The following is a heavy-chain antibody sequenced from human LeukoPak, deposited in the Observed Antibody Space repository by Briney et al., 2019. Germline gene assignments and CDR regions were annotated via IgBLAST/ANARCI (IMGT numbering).Heavy chain of an antibody. CDR3: ARDFWSGYKTPFYYYYGMDI. D-gene: IGHD3-3*01. J-gene: IGHJ6*02. CDR1: GGSVSSGSYY. V-gene: IGHV4-61*01. CDR2: IYYSGST. Sequence: PSETLSLTCTVSGGSVSSGSYYWSWIRQPPGKGLEWIGYIYYSGSTNYNPYLKSRVTISVDTSKNQFSLKLGSVTAADTAVYYCARDFWSGYKTPFYYYYGMDIWGQGTTVTVSS.